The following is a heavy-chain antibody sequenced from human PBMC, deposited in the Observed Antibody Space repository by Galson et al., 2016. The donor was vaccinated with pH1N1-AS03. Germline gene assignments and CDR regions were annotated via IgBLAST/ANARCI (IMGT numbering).Heavy chain of an antibody. CDR3: ARDPRGPCTSATCPTTYYFGMDV. CDR1: TGFY. CDR2: INTDSGVT. Sequence: TGFYVHWVRQAPGQGLEWMGWINTDSGVTNYAQKFEAWVTMTRDTSVSTAYMELYGLKSDDTAVYYCARDPRGPCTSATCPTTYYFGMDVWGQGTTVIVSS. D-gene: IGHD2-2*01. J-gene: IGHJ6*02. V-gene: IGHV1-2*04.